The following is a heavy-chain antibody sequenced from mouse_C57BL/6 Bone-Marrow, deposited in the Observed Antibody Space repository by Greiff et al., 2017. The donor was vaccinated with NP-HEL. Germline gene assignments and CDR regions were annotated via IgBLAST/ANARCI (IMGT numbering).Heavy chain of an antibody. CDR3: TRDQGTGLWSWFAY. V-gene: IGHV5-9-1*02. Sequence: EVKLVESGEGLVKPGGSLKLSCAASGFTFSSYAMSWVRQTPEQRLEWVAYISSGGDYIYYADTVKGRFTISRDNARNTLYLQMSSLKSEDTAMYYCTRDQGTGLWSWFAYWGQGTLVTVSA. J-gene: IGHJ3*01. CDR2: ISSGGDYI. CDR1: GFTFSSYA. D-gene: IGHD3-2*02.